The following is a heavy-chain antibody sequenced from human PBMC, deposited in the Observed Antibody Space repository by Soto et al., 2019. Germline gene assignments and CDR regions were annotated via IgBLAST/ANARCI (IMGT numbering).Heavy chain of an antibody. CDR3: ASAGAVIPNSSLYY. J-gene: IGHJ4*02. CDR2: IYHSGST. D-gene: IGHD4-4*01. CDR1: SGSISSSNW. V-gene: IGHV4-4*02. Sequence: SETLSLTCAVSSGSISSSNWWSWVRQPPGKGLEWIGEIYHSGSTNYNPSLKSRVTISVDKSKNQFSLKLSSVTAADTAVYYCASAGAVIPNSSLYYWGQGTLVTVSS.